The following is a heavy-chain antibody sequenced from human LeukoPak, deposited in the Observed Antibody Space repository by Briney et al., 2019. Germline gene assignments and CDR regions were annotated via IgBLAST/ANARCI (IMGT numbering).Heavy chain of an antibody. Sequence: GGSLRLSCAASGFTFSSYWMSWVRQAPGKGLEWVSAISGSGGSTYYADSVKGRFTISRDNSKNTLYLQMNSLRAEDTAVYYCAKDLVCRGGSCYPLFDYWGQGTLVTVSS. J-gene: IGHJ4*02. CDR3: AKDLVCRGGSCYPLFDY. V-gene: IGHV3-23*01. D-gene: IGHD2-15*01. CDR1: GFTFSSYW. CDR2: ISGSGGST.